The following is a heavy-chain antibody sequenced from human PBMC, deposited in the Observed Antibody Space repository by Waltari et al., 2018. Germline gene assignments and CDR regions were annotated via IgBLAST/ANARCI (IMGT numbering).Heavy chain of an antibody. CDR1: GCSISSYY. CDR3: AREIIGGYYYDSSGYLDY. J-gene: IGHJ4*02. CDR2: IYYSGST. D-gene: IGHD3-22*01. V-gene: IGHV4-59*01. Sequence: QFQLQESGPGLVKPSATLSLTCTVSGCSISSYYWSWILPPPGKGLEWIGYIYYSGSTNYNPYLKSRVTISVDTSKNQFSLKLSSVTAADTAVYYCAREIIGGYYYDSSGYLDYWGQGTLVTVSS.